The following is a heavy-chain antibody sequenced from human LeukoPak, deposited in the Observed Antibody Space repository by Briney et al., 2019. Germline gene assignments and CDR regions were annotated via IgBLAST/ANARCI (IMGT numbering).Heavy chain of an antibody. D-gene: IGHD6-13*01. CDR2: ISSSSSYI. V-gene: IGHV3-21*01. CDR3: ARSFLSIAAAATDY. CDR1: GSTFSSYS. J-gene: IGHJ4*02. Sequence: PGGSLRLSCAASGSTFSSYSMNWVRQAPGKGLEWVSSISSSSSYIYYADSVKGRFTISRDNAKNSLYLQMNSLRAEDTAVYYCARSFLSIAAAATDYWGQGTLVTVSS.